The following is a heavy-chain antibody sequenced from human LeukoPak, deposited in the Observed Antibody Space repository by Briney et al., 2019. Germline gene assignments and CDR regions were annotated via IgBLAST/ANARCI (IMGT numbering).Heavy chain of an antibody. J-gene: IGHJ6*02. CDR1: GYTFTSYG. D-gene: IGHD3-10*01. CDR3: ARDARYYGSGSYYQYYYGMDV. CDR2: ISAYNGNT. Sequence: ASVKVSCKASGYTFTSYGISWVRQAPGQGLEWMGWISAYNGNTNYAQKLQGRVTMTTDTSTSTAYMELRSLRSDDTAVYHCARDARYYGSGSYYQYYYGMDVWGQGTTVTVSS. V-gene: IGHV1-18*01.